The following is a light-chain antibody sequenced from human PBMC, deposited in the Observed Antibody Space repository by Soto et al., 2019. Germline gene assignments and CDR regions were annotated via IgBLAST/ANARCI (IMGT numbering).Light chain of an antibody. CDR1: QTISSS. Sequence: DIQMTQSPSSVSASVGDRVTISCRASQTISSSLAWYQQKPGQTPKLLIYAASKLQIGVPARFRGSGSATDFTLTISSQQPEDFATYYCQQANSFPPTFGQGTRLDIK. V-gene: IGKV1-12*01. J-gene: IGKJ5*01. CDR2: AAS. CDR3: QQANSFPPT.